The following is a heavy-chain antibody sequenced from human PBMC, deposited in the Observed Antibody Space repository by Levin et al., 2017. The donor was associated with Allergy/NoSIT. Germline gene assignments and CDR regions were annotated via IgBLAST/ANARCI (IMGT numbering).Heavy chain of an antibody. Sequence: SGPTLVKPTQTLTLTCTFSGFSLRTSGQGVGWIRQPPGKALEWLALIFWDGDERYSPSLKSRLTLTMVTSTRRVVLSMTNIDPVDTATYFCAHILPVEPWFGELGPGDYYMDVWGEGATVTVSS. V-gene: IGHV2-5*02. CDR3: AHILPVEPWFGELGPGDYYMDV. D-gene: IGHD3-10*01. CDR1: GFSLRTSGQG. CDR2: IFWDGDE. J-gene: IGHJ6*03.